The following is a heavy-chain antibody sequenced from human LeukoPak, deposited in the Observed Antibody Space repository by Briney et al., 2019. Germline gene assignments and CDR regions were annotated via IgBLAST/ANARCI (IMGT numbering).Heavy chain of an antibody. V-gene: IGHV3-23*01. D-gene: IGHD3-22*01. CDR1: GFTFTSYA. CDR3: AKPNSGYTAFHI. Sequence: GKSLRLSCAASGFTFTSYAMSWVRQAPGKGLGWVSAISSSGGSTYYADSVKGRFTISRDNSKNTLYLQMNSLRAEDTAVYYCAKPNSGYTAFHIWGQGTMVTVSS. J-gene: IGHJ3*02. CDR2: ISSSGGST.